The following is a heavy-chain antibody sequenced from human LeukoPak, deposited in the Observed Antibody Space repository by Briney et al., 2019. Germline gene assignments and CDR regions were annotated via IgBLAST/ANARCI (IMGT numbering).Heavy chain of an antibody. Sequence: SETLSLTCAVYGGSFSGYYWSWIRQPPGKGLEWIGEINHSGSTNYNPSLKSRVTISVDTSKNQFSLKLSSVTAADTAVYYCARGYYDFWSGYSNPFDYWGQGTLVTVSS. CDR3: ARGYYDFWSGYSNPFDY. J-gene: IGHJ4*02. V-gene: IGHV4-34*01. CDR2: INHSGST. D-gene: IGHD3-3*01. CDR1: GGSFSGYY.